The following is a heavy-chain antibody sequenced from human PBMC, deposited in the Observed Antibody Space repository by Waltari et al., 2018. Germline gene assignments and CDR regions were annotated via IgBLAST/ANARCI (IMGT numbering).Heavy chain of an antibody. Sequence: QVQLQQWGAGLLTPSETLSLTCAVYGGSFSGYYWSSIRPPPGRGLEWIGEINHSGSTNYNPSLKSRVTISVDTSKNQFSLKRSSVTAADTAVYYCARIGSGSRGYYYYYGMDVWGQGTTVTVSS. CDR1: GGSFSGYY. J-gene: IGHJ6*02. D-gene: IGHD3-10*01. CDR2: INHSGST. V-gene: IGHV4-34*01. CDR3: ARIGSGSRGYYYYYGMDV.